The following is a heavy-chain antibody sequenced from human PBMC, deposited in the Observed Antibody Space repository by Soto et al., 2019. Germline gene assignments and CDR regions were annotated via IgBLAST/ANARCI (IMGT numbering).Heavy chain of an antibody. V-gene: IGHV4-59*13. CDR1: GGSISSYY. D-gene: IGHD3-10*01. Sequence: PSETLSLTCTVSGGSISSYYWSWIRQPPGKGLEWIGYIYYSGSTNYNPSLKSRVTISVDTSKNQFSLKLSSVTAADTAVYYCARDMGNYAYYGMDVWGQGTLVTVSS. CDR2: IYYSGST. J-gene: IGHJ6*02. CDR3: ARDMGNYAYYGMDV.